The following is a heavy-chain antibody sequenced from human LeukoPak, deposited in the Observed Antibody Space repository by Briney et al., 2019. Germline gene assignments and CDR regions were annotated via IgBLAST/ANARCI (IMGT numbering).Heavy chain of an antibody. CDR1: GFTFNSYW. Sequence: GGSLRLSCAASGFTFNSYWMHWVRPDPEKGLVWVSRINGAGTITTYADSVKGRFTISRDNAKNTLYLQMNSLRVEDAAVYYCRTYRWGDPFDSWGQGTLVTVSS. D-gene: IGHD3-10*01. CDR2: INGAGTIT. V-gene: IGHV3-74*01. J-gene: IGHJ4*02. CDR3: RTYRWGDPFDS.